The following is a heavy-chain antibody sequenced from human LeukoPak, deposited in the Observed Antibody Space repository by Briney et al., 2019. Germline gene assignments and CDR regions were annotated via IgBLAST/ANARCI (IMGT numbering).Heavy chain of an antibody. J-gene: IGHJ4*02. D-gene: IGHD3-22*01. CDR3: SKDRNFDSRGYSNFDY. CDR1: GFTFSNYG. V-gene: IGHV3-23*01. Sequence: GGSLRLSCAASGFTFSNYGMSWVRQAPGKGLEWVSSLSGSGGNTHYADSVKGRFTISRDYSKNTLYLQMNSLRADDTAIYYCSKDRNFDSRGYSNFDYWGQGTLVTVSS. CDR2: LSGSGGNT.